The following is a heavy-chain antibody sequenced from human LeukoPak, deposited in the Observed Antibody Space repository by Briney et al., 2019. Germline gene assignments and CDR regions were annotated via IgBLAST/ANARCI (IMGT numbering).Heavy chain of an antibody. CDR2: IIPIFGTA. V-gene: IGHV1-69*06. D-gene: IGHD1-26*01. CDR1: GGTFSSYA. Sequence: SVKVSCKASGGTFSSYAISWVRQAPGQGLEWMGGIIPIFGTANYAQKFQGRVTITADKSTSTAYMELSSLRSEDTAVYYCARSGSYGGAYFDYWGQGTLVTVSS. CDR3: ARSGSYGGAYFDY. J-gene: IGHJ4*02.